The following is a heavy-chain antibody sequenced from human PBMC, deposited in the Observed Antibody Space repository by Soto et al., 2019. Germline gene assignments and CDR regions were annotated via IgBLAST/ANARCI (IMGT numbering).Heavy chain of an antibody. J-gene: IGHJ4*02. Sequence: QVQLVESGGGVVQPGRSLRLSCAASGFTFSTYGMHWVRVRQAPGKGLEWVAVIWNDGSITYYGDSVEGRFTISRDNSKNTVYLQMNSLRTEDTAIYYCAKERGWGDGGGTVDYWGQGTLVTVSS. CDR2: IWNDGSIT. V-gene: IGHV3-33*03. CDR1: GFTFSTYG. D-gene: IGHD3-16*01. CDR3: AKERGWGDGGGTVDY.